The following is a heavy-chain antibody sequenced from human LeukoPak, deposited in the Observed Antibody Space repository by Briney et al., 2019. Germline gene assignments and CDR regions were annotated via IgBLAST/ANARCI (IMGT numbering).Heavy chain of an antibody. V-gene: IGHV4-59*08. CDR3: ARRASSGYYNNWFDP. Sequence: SETLSLTCTVSGGSISSYYWSWIRQPPGKGLEWIGDIYYSGSTNYNPSLKRRVTISVDTSKNQFSLTLSSVTAADTAVYYCARRASSGYYNNWFDPWGQGTLVTVSS. CDR2: IYYSGST. CDR1: GGSISSYY. D-gene: IGHD3-22*01. J-gene: IGHJ5*02.